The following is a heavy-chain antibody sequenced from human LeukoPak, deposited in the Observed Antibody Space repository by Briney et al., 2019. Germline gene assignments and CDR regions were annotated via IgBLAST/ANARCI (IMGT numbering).Heavy chain of an antibody. CDR1: GFTFRSYA. J-gene: IGHJ4*02. CDR2: ISGSGGST. Sequence: GGSLRLSCAASGFTFRSYAMSWVRRAAGKGLEGVSAISGSGGSTFYADSGKGRFTISRDNSKNTLYLQKNSLRAEDTAVYYCAKQPVPYGDQYYFDYWGQGTLVTVSS. D-gene: IGHD4-17*01. V-gene: IGHV3-23*01. CDR3: AKQPVPYGDQYYFDY.